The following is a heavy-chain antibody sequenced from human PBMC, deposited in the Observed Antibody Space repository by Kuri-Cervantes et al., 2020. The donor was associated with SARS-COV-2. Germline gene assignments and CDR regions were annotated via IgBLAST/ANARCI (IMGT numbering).Heavy chain of an antibody. V-gene: IGHV4-38-2*01. Sequence: SETLSLTSGVSGYSISSGYYWGWIRQPPGKGLEWIGSIYHSGGTYYNPSLKSRVTISVDTSKNQFSLKLSSVTAADTAVYYCARVTAYYYYYYGMDVWGQGTTVTVSS. D-gene: IGHD1-20*01. CDR2: IYHSGGT. J-gene: IGHJ6*02. CDR3: ARVTAYYYYYYGMDV. CDR1: GYSISSGYY.